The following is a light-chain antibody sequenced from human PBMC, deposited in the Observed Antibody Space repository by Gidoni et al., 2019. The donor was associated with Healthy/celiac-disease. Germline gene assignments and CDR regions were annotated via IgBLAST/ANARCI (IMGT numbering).Light chain of an antibody. CDR2: GAS. CDR3: QQYGSSPFYT. V-gene: IGKV3-20*01. Sequence: EIVLTPSPATLSLSPGERATLSCRASQSVSSSYLAWYQQKPGQAPRLLIYGASSRATGIPDRFSGSGSGTDFTLTISRLEPEDFAVYYCQQYGSSPFYTFGQGTKLEIK. J-gene: IGKJ2*01. CDR1: QSVSSSY.